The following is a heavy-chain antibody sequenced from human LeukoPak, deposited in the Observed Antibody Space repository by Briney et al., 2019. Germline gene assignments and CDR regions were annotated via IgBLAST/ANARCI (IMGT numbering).Heavy chain of an antibody. V-gene: IGHV4-4*07. CDR1: GGSISSYY. D-gene: IGHD4-17*01. Sequence: PSETLSLTCTVSGGSISSYYWSWIRQPAGKGLEWIGRIYTSGSTNYNPSLKSRVTMSVDTSKNQFSLKLSSVTAADTAVYYYARDNGDYDEGGFDPWGQGTLVTVSS. J-gene: IGHJ5*02. CDR3: ARDNGDYDEGGFDP. CDR2: IYTSGST.